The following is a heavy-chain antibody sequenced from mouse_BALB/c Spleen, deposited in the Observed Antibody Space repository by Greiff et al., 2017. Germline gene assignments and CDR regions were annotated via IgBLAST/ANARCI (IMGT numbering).Heavy chain of an antibody. D-gene: IGHD1-1*01. Sequence: DVQLQESGPGLVKPSQSLSLTCTVTGYSITSDYAWNWIRQFPGNKLEWMGYISYSGSTSYNPSLKSRISITRDTSKNQFFLQLNSVTTEDTATYYWARGGYGSSPFDYWGQGTTLTVSS. J-gene: IGHJ2*01. CDR3: ARGGYGSSPFDY. V-gene: IGHV3-2*02. CDR2: ISYSGST. CDR1: GYSITSDYA.